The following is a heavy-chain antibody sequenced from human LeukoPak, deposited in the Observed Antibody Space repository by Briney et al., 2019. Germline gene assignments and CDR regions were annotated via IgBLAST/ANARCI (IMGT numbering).Heavy chain of an antibody. CDR1: GGSISSYY. CDR2: IYYSGST. D-gene: IGHD3-10*01. J-gene: IGHJ3*02. V-gene: IGHV4-59*01. CDR3: ARDRGYYGSGSAFDI. Sequence: SETLSLTCTVSGGSISSYYWSWIRQPPGKGLEWIGYIYYSGSTNYNPSLKSRVTISVDTSKNQFSLKLSSVTAADTAVYYCARDRGYYGSGSAFDIWGQGTMVTVSS.